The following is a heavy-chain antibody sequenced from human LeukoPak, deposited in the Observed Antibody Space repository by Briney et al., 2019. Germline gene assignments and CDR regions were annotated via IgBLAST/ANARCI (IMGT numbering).Heavy chain of an antibody. D-gene: IGHD3-22*01. CDR3: AKDDYYDSSGYQDY. J-gene: IGHJ4*02. Sequence: QPGGSLRLSCAASGFTFSSYAMHWVRQAPGKGLEWVAVISYDGSNKYYADSVKGRFTISRDNSKNTLYLQMNSLRAEDTAVYYCAKDDYYDSSGYQDYWGQGTLVTVSS. CDR1: GFTFSSYA. CDR2: ISYDGSNK. V-gene: IGHV3-30-3*01.